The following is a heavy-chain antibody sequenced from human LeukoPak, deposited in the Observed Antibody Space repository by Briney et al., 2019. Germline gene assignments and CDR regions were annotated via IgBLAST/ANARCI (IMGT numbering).Heavy chain of an antibody. CDR1: GFTFSSHS. CDR3: ARDLVDNWNDELDY. J-gene: IGHJ4*02. CDR2: ISSSSSYI. V-gene: IGHV3-21*01. D-gene: IGHD1-1*01. Sequence: GGPLRLSCAASGFTFSSHSMNWVRQAPGKGRVWVSSISSSSSYIYYADSVKGRFTISRDNAKNSLYLQMNSLRAEDTAVYYCARDLVDNWNDELDYWGQGTLVTVSS.